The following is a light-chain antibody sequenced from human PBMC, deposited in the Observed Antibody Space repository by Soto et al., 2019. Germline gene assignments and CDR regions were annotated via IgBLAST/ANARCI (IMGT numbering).Light chain of an antibody. CDR1: QSVSSN. V-gene: IGKV3-15*01. Sequence: EIVMTQSPATLSVSPGERATLSCRASQSVSSNLAWYQQKPGQAPRLLIYGASTMATGIPARFSGSGSGTDSTLTNSSLQSEDFAVYYCEQYNNWPQTLGQGTKVDIK. J-gene: IGKJ1*01. CDR3: EQYNNWPQT. CDR2: GAS.